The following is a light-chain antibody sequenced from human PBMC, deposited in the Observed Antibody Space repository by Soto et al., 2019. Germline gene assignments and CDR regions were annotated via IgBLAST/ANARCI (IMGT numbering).Light chain of an antibody. V-gene: IGLV2-14*01. CDR1: SSDIGDYDY. CDR3: SSYTNSNTWV. CDR2: GVR. Sequence: QSALTQPASVSGSPGQSITISCTGTSSDIGDYDYVSWYQQHPGKAPKLMIFGVRNRPSGVSNRFSGSKSGNTASLTISGLQAEDEADYYCSSYTNSNTWVFGGGTQLTVL. J-gene: IGLJ2*01.